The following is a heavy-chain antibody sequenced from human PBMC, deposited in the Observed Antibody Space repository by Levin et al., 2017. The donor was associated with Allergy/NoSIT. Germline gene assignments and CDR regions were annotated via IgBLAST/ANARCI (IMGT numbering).Heavy chain of an antibody. CDR3: AREAPRTGAGNY. V-gene: IGHV4-61*02. D-gene: IGHD7-27*01. CDR2: IYTSGST. Sequence: SQTLSLTCTVSGGSISSGSYYWSWIRQPAGKGLEWIGRIYTSGSTNYNPSLKSRVTISVDTSKNQFSLKLSSVTAADTAVYYCAREAPRTGAGNYWGQGTLVTVSS. CDR1: GGSISSGSYY. J-gene: IGHJ4*02.